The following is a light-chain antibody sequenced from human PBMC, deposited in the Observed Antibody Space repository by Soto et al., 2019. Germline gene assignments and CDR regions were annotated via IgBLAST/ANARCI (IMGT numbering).Light chain of an antibody. Sequence: QSALTQPASVSGSPGQSITISCTGTSSDVGGYNYVSWYQQHPGKAPKLMIYDVSNRPSGVSNRFSGSKSGNTASLTISGLQAEDEADYYCSSYTSSSTQIGGGIKLTVL. CDR3: SSYTSSSTQ. V-gene: IGLV2-14*01. CDR1: SSDVGGYNY. CDR2: DVS. J-gene: IGLJ2*01.